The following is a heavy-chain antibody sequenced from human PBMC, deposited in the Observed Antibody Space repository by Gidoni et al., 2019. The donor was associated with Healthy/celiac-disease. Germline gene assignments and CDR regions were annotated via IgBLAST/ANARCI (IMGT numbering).Heavy chain of an antibody. CDR1: GFTFTRCA. V-gene: IGHV3-23*01. CDR3: AKGAGKQQLVPNYYYYYGMDV. CDR2: FSGGGGST. J-gene: IGHJ6*02. Sequence: EVQLLESGGGLVQPGGSLRLSCAASGFTFTRCAIHWVRQAPGKGLEWFSSFSGGGGSTYYADSVKGRCTISRDNSKNTLYLQMNSLRAEDTAVYYCAKGAGKQQLVPNYYYYYGMDVWGQGTTVTVSS. D-gene: IGHD6-13*01.